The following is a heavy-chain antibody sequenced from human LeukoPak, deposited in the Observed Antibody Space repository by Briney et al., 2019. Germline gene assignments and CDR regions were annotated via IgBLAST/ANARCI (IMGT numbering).Heavy chain of an antibody. CDR3: AKDILAVAGSWYFDY. CDR1: GFTFSSYG. CDR2: IWYDGSNK. Sequence: GGSLRLSCAASGFTFSSYGMHWVRQAPGKGLEWVAVIWYDGSNKYYADSVKGRFTISRDNSKNTLYLQMNSLRAEGTAVYYCAKDILAVAGSWYFDYWGQGTLVTVSS. D-gene: IGHD6-19*01. V-gene: IGHV3-33*06. J-gene: IGHJ4*02.